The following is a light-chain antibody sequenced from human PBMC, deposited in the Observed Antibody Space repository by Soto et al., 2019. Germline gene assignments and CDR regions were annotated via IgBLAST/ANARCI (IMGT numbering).Light chain of an antibody. V-gene: IGKV1-5*01. CDR3: QQYNSYSPLT. CDR2: DAS. CDR1: QSISSW. J-gene: IGKJ4*01. Sequence: DIQMTQSPSTLSASVGDRVTITCRASQSISSWLAWYQQKPGKAPKLLIYDASSLESGVPSRFSGSGSGTDFTLTISSLQPDDFATYYCQQYNSYSPLTFGGGTKVEIK.